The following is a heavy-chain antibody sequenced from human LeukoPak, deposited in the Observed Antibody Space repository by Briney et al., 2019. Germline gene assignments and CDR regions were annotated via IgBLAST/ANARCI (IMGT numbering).Heavy chain of an antibody. D-gene: IGHD3-10*01. Sequence: GGSLRLSCSASGFTFSNYAMHWVRQAPGKGLEWLAFIRFDGSNQYYADSVKGRFTISRHNSKNTLYLQMNSLRPEDTAVYYCAKVGLSFGDIYYFDYWGQGTLVTVSS. V-gene: IGHV3-30*02. J-gene: IGHJ4*02. CDR3: AKVGLSFGDIYYFDY. CDR1: GFTFSNYA. CDR2: IRFDGSNQ.